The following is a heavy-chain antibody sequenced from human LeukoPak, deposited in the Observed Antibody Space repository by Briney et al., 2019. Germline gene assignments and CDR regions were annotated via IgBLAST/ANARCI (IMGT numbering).Heavy chain of an antibody. D-gene: IGHD6-6*01. CDR1: GYTFTSYG. CDR2: ISAYNGNT. Sequence: ASVKVSXKAFGYTFTSYGISWVRQAPGQGLEWMGWISAYNGNTNYAQKLQGRVTMTTDTSTSTAYMELRSLRSDDTAVYYCARRIAARNYYYYYYMDVWGKGTTVTVSS. J-gene: IGHJ6*03. CDR3: ARRIAARNYYYYYYMDV. V-gene: IGHV1-18*01.